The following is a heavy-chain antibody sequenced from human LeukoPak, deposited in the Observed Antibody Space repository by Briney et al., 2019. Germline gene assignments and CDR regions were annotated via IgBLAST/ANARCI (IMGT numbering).Heavy chain of an antibody. V-gene: IGHV1-2*06. Sequence: ASVKVSCTASGYTFTGYYMHWVRQAPGQGLEWMGRINPNSGGTNYAQKFQGRATMTRDTSISTGYMELRSLRSDDTAVYYCAREHREHEGGDYWGQGTLVTVSS. CDR2: INPNSGGT. CDR1: GYTFTGYY. D-gene: IGHD1/OR15-1a*01. CDR3: AREHREHEGGDY. J-gene: IGHJ4*02.